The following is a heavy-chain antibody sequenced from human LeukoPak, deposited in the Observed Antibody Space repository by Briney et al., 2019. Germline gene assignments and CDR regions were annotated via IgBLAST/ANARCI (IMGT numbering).Heavy chain of an antibody. CDR3: ARSGNDGGEIDY. J-gene: IGHJ4*02. V-gene: IGHV4-59*01. CDR1: GGSISSYY. CDR2: IYYSGST. Sequence: SETLSLTCTVSGGSISSYYWSWIRQPPGKGLEWIGYIYYSGSTNYNPSLKSQVTISVDTSKNQFSLKLSSVTAADTAVYYCARSGNDGGEIDYWGQGTLVTVSS. D-gene: IGHD1-1*01.